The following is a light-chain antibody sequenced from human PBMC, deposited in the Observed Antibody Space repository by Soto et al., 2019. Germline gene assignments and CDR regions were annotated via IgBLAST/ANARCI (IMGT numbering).Light chain of an antibody. J-gene: IGKJ1*01. Sequence: DIQMTQSPSSVSASVGDRVTITCRASQGITNRLAWYQQKPGKAPKLLIYEASSLQSGVPSRISGSGSGTDITLTISSLQPEDFAVYYCQQYGSSPPWTFGQGTKVDIK. CDR2: EAS. CDR1: QGITNR. V-gene: IGKV1D-12*01. CDR3: QQYGSSPPWT.